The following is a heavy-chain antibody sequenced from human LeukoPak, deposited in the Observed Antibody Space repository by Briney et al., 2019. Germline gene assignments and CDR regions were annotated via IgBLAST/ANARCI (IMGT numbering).Heavy chain of an antibody. CDR2: IYYSGNT. CDR1: GGSISSDTYY. J-gene: IGHJ4*02. V-gene: IGHV4-39*07. CDR3: ARDGYLAVDY. D-gene: IGHD2-2*03. Sequence: SETLSLTCTVSGGSISSDTYYWGWIRQPPGKGLEWIGNIYYSGNTYYNPSLKSRVAISVDTSKNQFSLKLSSVTAADTAVYYCARDGYLAVDYWGQGTLVTVSS.